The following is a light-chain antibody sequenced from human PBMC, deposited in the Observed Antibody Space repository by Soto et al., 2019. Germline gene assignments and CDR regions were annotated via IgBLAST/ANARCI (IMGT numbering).Light chain of an antibody. CDR3: QQYQPHNWPFT. CDR2: GAS. Sequence: EIVMTQSPATLSVSPGERATLSCRASQSVSSNLAWYQQKPGQAPRLLIYGASTRATGIPTRFSGSGSGTEFTLTISSLQSEDFAVYYCQQYQPHNWPFTFGGGTKVEIK. CDR1: QSVSSN. V-gene: IGKV3-15*01. J-gene: IGKJ4*01.